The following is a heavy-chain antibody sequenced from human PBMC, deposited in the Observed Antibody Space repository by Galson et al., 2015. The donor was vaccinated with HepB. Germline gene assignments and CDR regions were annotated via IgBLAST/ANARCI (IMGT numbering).Heavy chain of an antibody. J-gene: IGHJ4*02. D-gene: IGHD1-26*01. CDR3: AKDRGVGGGPGYIHY. Sequence: SLRLSCAASGFTFSSYAMHWVRQAPGKGLEWVAVISYDGSNKYYADSVKGRFTISRDNSKNTLYLQMNSLRAEDTAVYYCAKDRGVGGGPGYIHYWGQGTLVTVSS. CDR2: ISYDGSNK. V-gene: IGHV3-30*04. CDR1: GFTFSSYA.